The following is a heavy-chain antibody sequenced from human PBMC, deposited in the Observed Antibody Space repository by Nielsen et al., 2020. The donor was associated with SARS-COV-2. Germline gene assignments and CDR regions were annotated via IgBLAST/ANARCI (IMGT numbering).Heavy chain of an antibody. J-gene: IGHJ2*01. CDR3: ARVAGTPPVSYSYFDL. Sequence: GGSLRLSCTASGFTFSDSFMSWIRQAPGKGPEWVAQMSGSSSYIHYADSVKGRYTISKDSAKNSLYLQMNSLRAEDTAVYYCARVAGTPPVSYSYFDLWGRGTLVTVSS. CDR1: GFTFSDSF. D-gene: IGHD6-19*01. V-gene: IGHV3-11*05. CDR2: MSGSSSYI.